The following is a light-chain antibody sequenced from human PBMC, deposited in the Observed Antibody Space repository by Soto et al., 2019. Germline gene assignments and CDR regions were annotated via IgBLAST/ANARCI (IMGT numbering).Light chain of an antibody. J-gene: IGKJ5*01. Sequence: EIVLTQSPGTLSLSPGERATLSCRASQSVSSSYLAWYQQKPGQPPRLLIYGASSRATGIPDTFTGSAPRNDFTHTITRLEPEDFAVFYCQHYDSLPITFGQLTRRRL. CDR3: QHYDSLPIT. CDR2: GAS. V-gene: IGKV3-20*01. CDR1: QSVSSSY.